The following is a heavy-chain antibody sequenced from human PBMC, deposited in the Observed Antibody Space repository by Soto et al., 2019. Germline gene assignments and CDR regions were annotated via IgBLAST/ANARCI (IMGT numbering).Heavy chain of an antibody. D-gene: IGHD2-15*01. CDR1: GASISSGGYY. CDR3: ARVGPSYCSGASCYSEGVWIDY. CDR2: MYYSGST. J-gene: IGHJ4*02. Sequence: SETLSLTCTVSGASISSGGYYWNWIRQQPGKGLEWIGSMYYSGSTHYNPSLRSRATISVDASTNQFSLRLSSVTAADTAVYYCARVGPSYCSGASCYSEGVWIDYWGQGTLVTVSS. V-gene: IGHV4-31*03.